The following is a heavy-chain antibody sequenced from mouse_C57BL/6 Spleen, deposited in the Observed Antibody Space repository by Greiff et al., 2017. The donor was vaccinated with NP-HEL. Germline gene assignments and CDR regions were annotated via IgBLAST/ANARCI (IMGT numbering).Heavy chain of an antibody. D-gene: IGHD1-1*01. CDR3: ARPHYYGSSPDY. Sequence: QVQLQQSGPELVKPGASVKISCKASGYAFSSSWMNWVKQRPGKGLEWIGRIYPGDGDTNYNVKFKGKATLTADKSSSTAYMQLSSLTSEDSAVYFCARPHYYGSSPDYWGQGTTLTVSS. J-gene: IGHJ2*01. CDR2: IYPGDGDT. CDR1: GYAFSSSW. V-gene: IGHV1-82*01.